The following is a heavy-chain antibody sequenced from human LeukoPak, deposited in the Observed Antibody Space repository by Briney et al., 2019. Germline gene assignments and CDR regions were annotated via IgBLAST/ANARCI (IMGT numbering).Heavy chain of an antibody. Sequence: GGSLRLSCAASGFTFSSYSMNWVRQAPGKGLEWVSSISSGSSYIYYADSVKGRFTISRDNAKNSLYLQMNSLRAEDTAVYYCARADWMVRGVPGVDYWGQGTLVTVSS. V-gene: IGHV3-21*01. CDR2: ISSGSSYI. CDR1: GFTFSSYS. D-gene: IGHD3-10*01. J-gene: IGHJ4*02. CDR3: ARADWMVRGVPGVDY.